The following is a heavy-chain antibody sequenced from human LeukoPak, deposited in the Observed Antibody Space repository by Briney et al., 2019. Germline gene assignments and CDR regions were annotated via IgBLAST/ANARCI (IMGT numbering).Heavy chain of an antibody. CDR2: INPNSRGT. CDR3: ARDQDGIPAADPYYYYYMDV. D-gene: IGHD6-13*01. CDR1: GYTFTSYG. V-gene: IGHV1-2*02. Sequence: ASVKVSCKASGYTFTSYGISWVRQAPGQGLEWMGWINPNSRGTNYAQKFQGRVTMTRDTSISTAYMELSRLRSDGTAVYYCARDQDGIPAADPYYYYYMDVWGKGTTVTVSS. J-gene: IGHJ6*03.